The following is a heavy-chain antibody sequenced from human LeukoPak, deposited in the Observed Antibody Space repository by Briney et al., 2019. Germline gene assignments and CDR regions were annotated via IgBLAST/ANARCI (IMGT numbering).Heavy chain of an antibody. CDR2: IYYSGST. Sequence: SETLSLTCTVSGGSISSYYWTWIRQPPGKGLEYLGHIYYSGSTNYIPSLKSRVTISVDTSKNQFSLKLSSVTAADTAVYYCARRGYCSGGSCYSFDYWGQGTLVTVSS. V-gene: IGHV4-59*01. D-gene: IGHD2-15*01. J-gene: IGHJ4*02. CDR3: ARRGYCSGGSCYSFDY. CDR1: GGSISSYY.